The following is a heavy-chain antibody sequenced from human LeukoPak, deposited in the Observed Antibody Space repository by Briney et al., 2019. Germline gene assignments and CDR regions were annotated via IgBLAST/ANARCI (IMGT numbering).Heavy chain of an antibody. CDR1: GGSISSYY. CDR2: IYYSGST. J-gene: IGHJ4*02. V-gene: IGHV4-59*01. Sequence: SETLSLTCTVSGGSISSYYWSWIRQPPGKGLEWIGYIYYSGSTNYNPSLKSRVTISVDTSKNQFSLKLSSVTAADMAVYYCARDLNYYFDYWGQGTLVTVSS. CDR3: ARDLNYYFDY. D-gene: IGHD1-1*01.